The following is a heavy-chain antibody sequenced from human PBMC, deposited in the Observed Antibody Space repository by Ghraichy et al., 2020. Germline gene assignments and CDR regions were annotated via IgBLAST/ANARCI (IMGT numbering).Heavy chain of an antibody. Sequence: TLSLTCTVSGGSISSSDYYWSWIRQHPGKGLEWIGYIYYSGDTYYNPSLKSRATISVDTSKNQFTLKLTSVTAADTAVYYCARSAPNNWFDPGGQGTLVXXX. CDR1: GGSISSSDYY. CDR3: ARSAPNNWFDP. V-gene: IGHV4-31*03. J-gene: IGHJ5*02. CDR2: IYYSGDT.